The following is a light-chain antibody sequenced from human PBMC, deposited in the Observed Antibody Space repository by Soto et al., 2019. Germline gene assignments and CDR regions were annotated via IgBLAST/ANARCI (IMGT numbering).Light chain of an antibody. CDR3: QQYQSYSRT. CDR1: QSISSW. Sequence: GDRVTITCRASQSISSWLAWYQQKPGKAPKLLIYDASSLESGVPSRFSDSGSGTEFTLTISSLKPDDFATYYCQQYQSYSRTFGKGTKVDIK. CDR2: DAS. J-gene: IGKJ1*01. V-gene: IGKV1-5*01.